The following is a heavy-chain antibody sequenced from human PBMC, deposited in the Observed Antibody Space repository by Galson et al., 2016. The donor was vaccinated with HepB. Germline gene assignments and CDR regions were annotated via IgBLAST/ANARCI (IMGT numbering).Heavy chain of an antibody. CDR3: TTESSGRIAAVGVFDF. V-gene: IGHV3-15*01. Sequence: SLRLSCAASGFILSTAGMSWVRQAPGRGLEWVARIIRKTDGGTTDHAAPVKGRFTMSRDDSKNTLYLQMNSLNTGDTAVYYCTTESSGRIAAVGVFDFWGQGTLVTVSS. J-gene: IGHJ4*02. CDR2: IIRKTDGGTT. CDR1: GFILSTAG. D-gene: IGHD6-13*01.